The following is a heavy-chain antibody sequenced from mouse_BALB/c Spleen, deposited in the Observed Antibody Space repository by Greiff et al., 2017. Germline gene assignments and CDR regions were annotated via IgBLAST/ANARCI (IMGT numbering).Heavy chain of an antibody. CDR1: GFNIKDPY. V-gene: IGHV14-3*02. CDR3: ASHAMDY. Sequence: VQLQQSGAELVKPGPSVKLSCTASGFNIKDPYMHWVKQRPEQGLEWIGRIDPPNGNTKYDPKFQGKATITADTSSNTAYLQLSSLTSEDTAVYYCASHAMDYWGQGTSVTVSS. J-gene: IGHJ4*01. CDR2: IDPPNGNT.